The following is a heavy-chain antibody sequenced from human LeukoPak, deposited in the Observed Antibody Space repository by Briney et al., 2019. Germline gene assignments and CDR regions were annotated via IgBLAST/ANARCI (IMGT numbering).Heavy chain of an antibody. Sequence: GGSLRLSCAASGFTFSIYSMNWVRQAPGKGLEWVSYISSSSSTIHYADSVKGRFTISRDNAKNSLYLQMNSLRAEDTAVYYCARDGVNYYDSSGYYGYWGQGTLVTVSS. CDR2: ISSSSSTI. D-gene: IGHD3-22*01. V-gene: IGHV3-48*01. CDR3: ARDGVNYYDSSGYYGY. J-gene: IGHJ4*02. CDR1: GFTFSIYS.